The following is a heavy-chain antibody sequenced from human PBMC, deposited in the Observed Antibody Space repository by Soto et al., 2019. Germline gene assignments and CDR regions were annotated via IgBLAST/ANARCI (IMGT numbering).Heavy chain of an antibody. V-gene: IGHV1-8*01. CDR1: GYTFTSYD. D-gene: IGHD6-19*01. J-gene: IGHJ6*02. Sequence: ASVNVSCKASGYTFTSYDINWVRQATGQGLEWMGWMNPNSGNTGYAQKFQGRVTMTRNTSISTAYMELSSLRSENTAVYYCARDMYSSGWGSYSYGMDVWGQGXTVTVYS. CDR2: MNPNSGNT. CDR3: ARDMYSSGWGSYSYGMDV.